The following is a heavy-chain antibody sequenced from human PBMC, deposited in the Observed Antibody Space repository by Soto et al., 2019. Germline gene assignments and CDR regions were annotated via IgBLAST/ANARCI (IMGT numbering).Heavy chain of an antibody. CDR1: GFSLSTSGVG. D-gene: IGHD6-19*01. Sequence: GSGPTLVNPTQTLTLTCTFSGFSLSTSGVGVGWIRQPPGKALEWLALIYWDDDKRYSPSLKSRLTITKDTSKNQVVLTMTNMDPVDTATYYCAHSGSSGWYRPTKFDYWGQGTLVTVSS. J-gene: IGHJ4*02. CDR3: AHSGSSGWYRPTKFDY. CDR2: IYWDDDK. V-gene: IGHV2-5*02.